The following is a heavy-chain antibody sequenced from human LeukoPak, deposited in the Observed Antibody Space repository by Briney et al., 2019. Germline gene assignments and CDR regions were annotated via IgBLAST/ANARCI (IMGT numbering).Heavy chain of an antibody. Sequence: NTSETLSLTCAVYGGSFSGYYWSWIRQPPGKGLEWIGEINHSGSTNYNPSLKSRVTISVDTSKNQFSLKLSSVTAADTAVYYCVRGTGVRDMFDYWGQGTLVTVSS. D-gene: IGHD3-10*01. CDR1: GGSFSGYY. J-gene: IGHJ4*02. V-gene: IGHV4-34*01. CDR2: INHSGST. CDR3: VRGTGVRDMFDY.